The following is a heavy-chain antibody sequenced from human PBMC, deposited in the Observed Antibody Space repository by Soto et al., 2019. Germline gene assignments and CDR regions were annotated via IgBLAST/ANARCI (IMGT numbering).Heavy chain of an antibody. D-gene: IGHD2-2*02. V-gene: IGHV1-3*01. CDR2: INAGNGET. CDR3: ARSTTSCYSLCWFDP. CDR1: GYTFTTYT. Sequence: ASVKVSCKASGYTFTTYTIQWVRQAPGQRLEWMGWINAGNGETKYSQNFQGKVTITRDTSASTAYMELNSLRSEDTAVYYCARSTTSCYSLCWFDPWGQGTLVTVSS. J-gene: IGHJ5*02.